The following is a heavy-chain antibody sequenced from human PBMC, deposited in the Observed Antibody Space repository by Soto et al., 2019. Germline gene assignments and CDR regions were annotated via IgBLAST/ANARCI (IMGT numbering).Heavy chain of an antibody. Sequence: GGSLRLSCAASGFTFSSYSMNWVRQAPGKGLEWVSSINSRSTFIYYADSVKGRFTISRDNARNSLFLQMNSLRDEDTAVYYSARDPNPYCSSTDCYVYWGRGTLVTVSS. D-gene: IGHD2-2*01. CDR3: ARDPNPYCSSTDCYVY. CDR1: GFTFSSYS. J-gene: IGHJ4*02. V-gene: IGHV3-21*01. CDR2: INSRSTFI.